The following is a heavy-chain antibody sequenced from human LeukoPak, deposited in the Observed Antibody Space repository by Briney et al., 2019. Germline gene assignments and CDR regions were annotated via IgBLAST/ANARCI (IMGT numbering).Heavy chain of an antibody. J-gene: IGHJ3*02. D-gene: IGHD1-7*01. CDR2: ISSSGSTI. V-gene: IGHV3-11*01. CDR1: GFTFSDYY. Sequence: GGSLRLSCAASGFTFSDYYISWIRQAPGKGLEWVSYISSSGSTIYYADSVKGRFTISRDNAKNSLYLQMNSLRAEDTAVYYCARDNWXXDXFDIWGQGTMVTVSS. CDR3: ARDNWXXDXFDI.